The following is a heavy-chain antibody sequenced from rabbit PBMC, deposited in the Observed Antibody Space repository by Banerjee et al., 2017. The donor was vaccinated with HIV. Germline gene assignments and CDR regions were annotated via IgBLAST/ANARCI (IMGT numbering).Heavy chain of an antibody. D-gene: IGHD6-1*01. V-gene: IGHV1S40*01. J-gene: IGHJ4*01. CDR1: GFSFSSDYD. CDR3: VRTGDANYGYAFVL. Sequence: QSLEESGGDLVKPGASLTLTCTASGFSFSSDYDMCWVRQAPGKGLEWIACIYAGSPADFAYATWAKGRFTISKPSSTTVTLQLTSLTAADTATYFCVRTGDANYGYAFVLWGPGTLVTVS. CDR2: IYAGSPADF.